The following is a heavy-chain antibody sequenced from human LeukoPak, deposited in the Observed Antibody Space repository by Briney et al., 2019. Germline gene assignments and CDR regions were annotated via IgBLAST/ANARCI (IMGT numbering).Heavy chain of an antibody. D-gene: IGHD3-22*01. CDR3: ARSIYYDSSVDY. CDR1: GYSFTSYG. CDR2: ISAYTGNT. Sequence: ASVKVSCKASGYSFTSYGITWVRQAPGQGLEWMGWISAYTGNTNYAQKFQGRVTMTTDTSTSTAYMELRSLRSDDTAVYYCARSIYYDSSVDYWGQGTLVTVSS. J-gene: IGHJ4*02. V-gene: IGHV1-18*01.